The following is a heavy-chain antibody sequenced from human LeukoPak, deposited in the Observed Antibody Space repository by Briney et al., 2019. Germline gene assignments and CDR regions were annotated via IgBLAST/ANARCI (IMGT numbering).Heavy chain of an antibody. D-gene: IGHD6-19*01. CDR1: GFTFSSYA. Sequence: GGSLRLSCAASGFTFSSYAMSWVRQAPGKGLEWVSAISGSGSSTYYADSVKGRFTISRDNSKNTLYLQMNSLRAEDTAVYYCAKVVYSSGWSSFDYWGQGTLVTVSS. CDR2: ISGSGSST. V-gene: IGHV3-23*01. J-gene: IGHJ4*02. CDR3: AKVVYSSGWSSFDY.